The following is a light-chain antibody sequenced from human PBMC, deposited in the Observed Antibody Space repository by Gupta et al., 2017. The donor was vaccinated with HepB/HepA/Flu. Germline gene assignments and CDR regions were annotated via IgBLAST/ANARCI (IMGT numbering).Light chain of an antibody. CDR3: QQRRNWPLT. CDR1: QSVSNY. Sequence: EIVLXQSPATLSLSPGERATLSYRASQSVSNYLAWYQQKPGQAPRLLIYDASNRATGIPARFSGSGSGTDFTLTISSLEPEDFAVYYCQQRRNWPLTFGGGTKVEIK. V-gene: IGKV3-11*01. J-gene: IGKJ4*01. CDR2: DAS.